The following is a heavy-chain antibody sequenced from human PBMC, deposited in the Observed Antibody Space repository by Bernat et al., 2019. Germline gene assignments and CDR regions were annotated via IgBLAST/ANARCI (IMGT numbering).Heavy chain of an antibody. CDR1: GFSLSDTW. CDR3: AASLVTRGGFDV. V-gene: IGHV3-15*01. CDR2: IKRKTTGGTT. J-gene: IGHJ3*01. D-gene: IGHD4-23*01. Sequence: EVQLMESGGGVVEPGGSLRLSCAASGFSLSDTWLIWVRQAPGRGLEWVSRIKRKTTGGTTDYVAPVNGRFTISRDDSTNTLYLEMNNLRSEDTAVYYCAASLVTRGGFDVWGQETLVTVSS.